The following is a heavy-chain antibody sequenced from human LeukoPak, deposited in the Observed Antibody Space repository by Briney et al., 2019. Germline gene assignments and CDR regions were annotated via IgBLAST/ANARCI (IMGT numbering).Heavy chain of an antibody. J-gene: IGHJ4*02. D-gene: IGHD5-18*01. Sequence: SGTLSLTCAVSGDSISSNNWWSWVRQSPGKGLEWIGEIYHSGSTNYNPSLKSRVTISVDTSKNQFSLKLSSVTAADTAVYYCARLLRGYGDYWGQGTLVTVSS. CDR1: GDSISSNNW. CDR2: IYHSGST. CDR3: ARLLRGYGDY. V-gene: IGHV4-4*02.